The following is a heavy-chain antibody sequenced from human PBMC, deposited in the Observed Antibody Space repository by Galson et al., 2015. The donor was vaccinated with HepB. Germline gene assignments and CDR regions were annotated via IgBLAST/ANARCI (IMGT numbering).Heavy chain of an antibody. CDR3: ARNYYDSSGYYSLLGNLNNDAFDI. D-gene: IGHD3-22*01. J-gene: IGHJ3*02. CDR2: INPSGGST. Sequence: SVKVSCKASGYTFTSYYMHWVRQAPGQGLEWMGIINPSGGSTSYAQKLQGRVTMTRDTSTSTVYMELSSLRSEDTAVYYCARNYYDSSGYYSLLGNLNNDAFDIWGQGTMVTVSS. CDR1: GYTFTSYY. V-gene: IGHV1-46*04.